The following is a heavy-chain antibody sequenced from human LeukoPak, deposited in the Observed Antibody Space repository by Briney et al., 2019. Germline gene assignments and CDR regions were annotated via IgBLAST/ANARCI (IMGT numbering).Heavy chain of an antibody. V-gene: IGHV1-46*01. CDR2: INPSGGST. CDR3: ARDEMATSSSVDY. J-gene: IGHJ4*02. Sequence: GESLKISCKGSGYTFTSYYMHWVRQAPGQGLEWMGIINPSGGSTSYAQKFQGRVTMTRDTSTSTVYMELSSLRSEDTAVYYCARDEMATSSSVDYWGQGTLVTVSS. CDR1: GYTFTSYY. D-gene: IGHD5-24*01.